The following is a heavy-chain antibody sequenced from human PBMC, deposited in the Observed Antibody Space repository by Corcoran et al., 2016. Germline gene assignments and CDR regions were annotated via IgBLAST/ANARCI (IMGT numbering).Heavy chain of an antibody. CDR3: ARVNTVVRGVIILGGMDV. Sequence: QVQLVQSGAEVKKPGASVKVSCKASGYTFTGYYMHWVRQAPGQGLEWMGWINPNSGGTNYAQKFQGRVTMTRDTSISTAYMELSRLRSDDTAVYYCARVNTVVRGVIILGGMDVWGQGTTVTVSS. D-gene: IGHD3-10*01. V-gene: IGHV1-2*02. J-gene: IGHJ6*02. CDR1: GYTFTGYY. CDR2: INPNSGGT.